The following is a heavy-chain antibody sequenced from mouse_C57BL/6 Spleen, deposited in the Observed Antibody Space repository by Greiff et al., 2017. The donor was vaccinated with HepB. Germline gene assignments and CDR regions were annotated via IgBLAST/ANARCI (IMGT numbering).Heavy chain of an antibody. D-gene: IGHD2-4*01. CDR1: GYTFTDYY. CDR3: ARYYYDYDGRFAY. CDR2: INPNNGGT. V-gene: IGHV1-26*01. Sequence: EVQLQQSGPELVKPGASVKISCKASGYTFTDYYMNWVKQSHGKSLEWIGDINPNNGGTSYNQKFKGKATLTVDKSSSTAYMELRSLTSEDSAVYYCARYYYDYDGRFAYWGQGTLVTVSA. J-gene: IGHJ3*01.